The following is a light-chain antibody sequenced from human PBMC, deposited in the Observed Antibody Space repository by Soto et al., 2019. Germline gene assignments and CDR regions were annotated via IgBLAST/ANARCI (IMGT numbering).Light chain of an antibody. Sequence: SYELTQPPSVSVAPGKTARITCGGNNIGSKSVHWYQQKPGQAPVLVIYYDSDRPSGIPERFSGSNSGNTATLTISRVEAGDEADYYCQVWDISSEHVVFGRGTNLTVL. CDR2: YDS. CDR1: NIGSKS. J-gene: IGLJ2*01. V-gene: IGLV3-21*04. CDR3: QVWDISSEHVV.